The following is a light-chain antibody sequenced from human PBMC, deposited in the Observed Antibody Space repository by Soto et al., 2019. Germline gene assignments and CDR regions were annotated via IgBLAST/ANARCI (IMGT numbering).Light chain of an antibody. Sequence: QSVLTQPPSASGTPGQRVTISCSGSSSNLGSNTVNWYQHLPGTAPKLLIYGNNQRPSGVPDRFSGSKSGTSASLAISGLQSEDEADYYCAAWDDSLNAYFVFGTGTTATV. J-gene: IGLJ1*01. CDR2: GNN. V-gene: IGLV1-44*01. CDR1: SSNLGSNT. CDR3: AAWDDSLNAYFV.